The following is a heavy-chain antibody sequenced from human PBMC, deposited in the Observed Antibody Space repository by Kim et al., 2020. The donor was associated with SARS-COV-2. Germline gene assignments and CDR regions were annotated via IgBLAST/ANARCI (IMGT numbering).Heavy chain of an antibody. CDR3: ARAVVRGGLYGMDV. CDR1: GGSFSGYY. J-gene: IGHJ6*02. Sequence: SETRSLTCAVYGGSFSGYYWSWIRQPPGKGLEWIGEINHSGSTNYNPSLKSRVTISVDTSKNQFSLKLSSVTAADTAVYYCARAVVRGGLYGMDVWGQGT. V-gene: IGHV4-34*01. D-gene: IGHD3-10*01. CDR2: INHSGST.